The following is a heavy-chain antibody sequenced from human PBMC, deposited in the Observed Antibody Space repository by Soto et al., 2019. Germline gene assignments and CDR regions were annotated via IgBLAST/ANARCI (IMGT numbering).Heavy chain of an antibody. CDR1: GFTFSSYE. V-gene: IGHV3-48*03. D-gene: IGHD3-10*01. CDR3: ATLDGSGSYYRTYYYYYGMDV. Sequence: HPGGSLRLSCAASGFTFSSYEMNWVRQAPGKGLEWVSYISSSGSTIYYADSVKGRFTISRDNAKNSLYLQMNSLRAEDTAVYYCATLDGSGSYYRTYYYYYGMDVWGQGTTVTVSS. CDR2: ISSSGSTI. J-gene: IGHJ6*02.